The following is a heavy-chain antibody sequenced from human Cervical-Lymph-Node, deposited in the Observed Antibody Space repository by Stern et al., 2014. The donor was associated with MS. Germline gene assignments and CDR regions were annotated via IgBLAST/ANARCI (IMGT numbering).Heavy chain of an antibody. CDR1: GFTFSSYA. CDR3: AKVYGSGPFDY. V-gene: IGHV3-23*01. CDR2: ISCSDVST. J-gene: IGHJ4*02. Sequence: EVQLLESGGTLVQPGGSLRLSCAASGFTFSSYAMSWVRQDPGKGLEWVSVISCSDVSTFYADSVKGRFTISRDNSKNTLFLQMNSLRAEDTAVYYCAKVYGSGPFDYWGQGTLVTVSS. D-gene: IGHD6-19*01.